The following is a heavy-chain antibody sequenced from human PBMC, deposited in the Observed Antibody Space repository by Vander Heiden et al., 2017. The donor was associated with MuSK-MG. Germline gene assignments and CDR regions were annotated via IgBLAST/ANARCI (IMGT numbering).Heavy chain of an antibody. CDR1: GASISSRSYY. CDR3: ARLRGYCSGGSCYSNKYFQH. J-gene: IGHJ1*01. D-gene: IGHD2-15*01. CDR2: ICYSVST. V-gene: IGHV4-39*01. Sequence: QLQLQESGPGLVKPSETLSLTCTVSGASISSRSYYWGWVRQPPGKGLGWIGSICYSVSTYYNPSLKSRVTISVDTSKNQFSLKLSSVTAADTAVYYCARLRGYCSGGSCYSNKYFQHWGQGTLVTVSS.